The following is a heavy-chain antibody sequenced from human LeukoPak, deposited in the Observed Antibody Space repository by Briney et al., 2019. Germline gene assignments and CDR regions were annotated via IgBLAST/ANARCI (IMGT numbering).Heavy chain of an antibody. D-gene: IGHD3-10*01. J-gene: IGHJ4*02. CDR2: ISPSGGST. V-gene: IGHV1-46*01. CDR1: GYTFTGYY. Sequence: ASVKVSCKASGYTFTGYYMHWVRQAPGQGPEWMGVISPSGGSTTYAQKFQGRVTLTRDMSTSTVYMELSSLRSEDTAVYYCARGTGYGSGKSLPSDYWGQGTLVTVSS. CDR3: ARGTGYGSGKSLPSDY.